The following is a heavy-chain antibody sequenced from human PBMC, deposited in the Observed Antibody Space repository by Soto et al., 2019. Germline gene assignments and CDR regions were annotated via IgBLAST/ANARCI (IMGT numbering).Heavy chain of an antibody. V-gene: IGHV3-13*01. CDR2: IGTAGDT. CDR1: GFTFSSYD. CDR3: ARGPFLPAAGTYYYYMDV. Sequence: GGSLRLSCAASGFTFSSYDMHWVRQATGKGLEWVSAIGTAGDTYYPGSVKGRFTTSRENAKNPLYLQMNSLRAGDTAVYYCARGPFLPAAGTYYYYMDVWGKGTTVTVSS. J-gene: IGHJ6*03. D-gene: IGHD6-13*01.